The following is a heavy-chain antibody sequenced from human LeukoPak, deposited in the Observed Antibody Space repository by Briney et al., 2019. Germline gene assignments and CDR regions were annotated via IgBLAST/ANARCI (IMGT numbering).Heavy chain of an antibody. CDR1: GGSISSSSYY. J-gene: IGHJ3*02. V-gene: IGHV4-39*02. CDR3: ARDSSISPYDFWSGYYVGAFDI. CDR2: IYYSGST. D-gene: IGHD3-3*01. Sequence: SETLSLTCTVSGGSISSSSYYWGWIRHPPGKGLEWIGSIYYSGSTYYNPSLKSRVTISVDTSKNQFSLKLSSVTAADTAVYYCARDSSISPYDFWSGYYVGAFDIWGQGTMVTVSS.